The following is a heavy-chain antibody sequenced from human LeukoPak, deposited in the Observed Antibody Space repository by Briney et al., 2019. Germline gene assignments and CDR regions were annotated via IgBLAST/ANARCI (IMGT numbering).Heavy chain of an antibody. CDR2: IGAYNGNT. CDR3: ARVLTLDAFDI. V-gene: IGHV1-18*04. CDR1: GYTFTGYY. J-gene: IGHJ3*02. Sequence: ASVKVSCKASGYTFTGYYMHWVRQAPGQGLEWMGWIGAYNGNTNYAQKLQGRVTMTTDTSTSRAYMELRSLRSDDTAVYYCARVLTLDAFDIWGQGTMVTVSS.